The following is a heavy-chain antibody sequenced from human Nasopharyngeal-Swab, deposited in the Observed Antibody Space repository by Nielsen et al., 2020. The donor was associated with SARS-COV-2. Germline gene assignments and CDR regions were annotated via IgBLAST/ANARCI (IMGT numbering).Heavy chain of an antibody. CDR2: INQGGTT. J-gene: IGHJ6*03. D-gene: IGHD2-2*01. CDR1: SGSFSDYK. CDR3: ARGLSGIVPAPILGLGPYYYYYYMDV. Sequence: SETLSLTCAAFSGSFSDYKWHWVRQPPGKGLEWLGEINQGGTTNYTPSLKSRVTVSIDTSKNQFSLRLTSVTAADTAVYYCARGLSGIVPAPILGLGPYYYYYYMDVWGKGTTVTVSS. V-gene: IGHV4-34*01.